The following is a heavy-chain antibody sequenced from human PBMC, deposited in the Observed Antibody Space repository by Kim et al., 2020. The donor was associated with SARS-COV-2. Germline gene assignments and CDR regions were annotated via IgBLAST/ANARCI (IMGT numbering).Heavy chain of an antibody. CDR3: ARYTRGHGQLDYVGGMDV. CDR2: ISSSSSYT. CDR1: GFTFSDYY. Sequence: GGSLRLSCAASGFTFSDYYMSWIRQAPGKGLEWVSYISSSSSYTNYADSVKGRFTISRDNAKNSLYLQMNSLRAEDTAVYYCARYTRGHGQLDYVGGMDVWGQGTTVTVSS. J-gene: IGHJ6*02. D-gene: IGHD4-17*01. V-gene: IGHV3-11*06.